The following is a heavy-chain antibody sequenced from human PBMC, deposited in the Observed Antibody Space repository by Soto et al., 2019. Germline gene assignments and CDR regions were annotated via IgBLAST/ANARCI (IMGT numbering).Heavy chain of an antibody. CDR1: GFTVSSNY. J-gene: IGHJ4*02. D-gene: IGHD3-16*01. Sequence: EVQLVESGGGLVQPGGSLRLSCAASGFTVSSNYMSWVRQAPGKGLERVSIIYSGGGTNHADSVKDRFTISRDNSRITLYLQRTNLRAEDTAVDYCARAGREGGRYFDFCGQGTLVTVSS. CDR3: ARAGREGGRYFDF. V-gene: IGHV3-66*01. CDR2: IYSGGGT.